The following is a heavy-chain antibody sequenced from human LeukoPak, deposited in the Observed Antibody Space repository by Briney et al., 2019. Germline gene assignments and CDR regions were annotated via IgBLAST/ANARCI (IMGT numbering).Heavy chain of an antibody. CDR2: IYYGGST. J-gene: IGHJ4*02. Sequence: PSETLSLTCTVSGGSISSYYWSWIRQPPGKGLEWIGYIYYGGSTNYNPSLKSRVTISVDTSKNQFSLKLSSVTAADTAVYYCARASYYGSGSYYEFDYWGQGTLVTVSS. CDR3: ARASYYGSGSYYEFDY. D-gene: IGHD3-10*01. V-gene: IGHV4-59*01. CDR1: GGSISSYY.